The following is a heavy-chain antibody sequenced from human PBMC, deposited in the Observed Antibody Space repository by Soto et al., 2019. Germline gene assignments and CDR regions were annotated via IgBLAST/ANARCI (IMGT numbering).Heavy chain of an antibody. V-gene: IGHV3-33*01. D-gene: IGHD6-19*01. J-gene: IGHJ4*02. Sequence: GGSLRLSCAASGFTFSSYGMHWVRQAPGKGLEWVAVIWYDGSNKYYADSVKGRFTISRDNSKNTLYLQMNSLRAEDTAVYYCARDPAEGHGYSSGWPNYWGQGTLVTVSS. CDR1: GFTFSSYG. CDR3: ARDPAEGHGYSSGWPNY. CDR2: IWYDGSNK.